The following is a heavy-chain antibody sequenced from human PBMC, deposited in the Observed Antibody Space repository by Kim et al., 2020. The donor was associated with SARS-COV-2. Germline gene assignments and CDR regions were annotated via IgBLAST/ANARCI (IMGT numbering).Heavy chain of an antibody. Sequence: TGNPMYAQGFTGRFVFSLDTSVSRAYLQISSLKTEDTAVYYCARRAASDYWGQGTLVTVSS. J-gene: IGHJ4*02. D-gene: IGHD6-13*01. CDR2: TGNP. V-gene: IGHV7-4-1*02. CDR3: ARRAASDY.